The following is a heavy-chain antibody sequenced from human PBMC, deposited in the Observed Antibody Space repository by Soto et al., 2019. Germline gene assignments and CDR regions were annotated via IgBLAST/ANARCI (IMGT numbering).Heavy chain of an antibody. CDR1: GFTFSHYR. Sequence: EVQLVESGGGLVQPGGSLRLSCAASGFTFSHYRINWVRQAPGKGLEWVSYISSSPNTVHYAQFVEGRFTISRDNAKNSLYLQMNSLRDDDTAVYYCARGRGGSWYFFDYWGQGTLVTVSS. CDR2: ISSSPNTV. CDR3: ARGRGGSWYFFDY. D-gene: IGHD3-16*01. V-gene: IGHV3-48*02. J-gene: IGHJ4*02.